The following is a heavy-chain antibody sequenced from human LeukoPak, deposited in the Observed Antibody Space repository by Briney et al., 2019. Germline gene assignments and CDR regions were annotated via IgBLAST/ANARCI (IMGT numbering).Heavy chain of an antibody. CDR2: IYTSGST. J-gene: IGHJ4*02. V-gene: IGHV4-4*07. D-gene: IGHD3-9*01. CDR1: GGSLSSSF. Sequence: SETLSLTCTVSGGSLSSSFWSWIRQPAGKGLEWIGRIYTSGSTNYNSSLKSRVTISVDTSKNQFSLKLSSVTAADTAVYYCASHKYDILTGYYIPFDYWGQGTLVTVSS. CDR3: ASHKYDILTGYYIPFDY.